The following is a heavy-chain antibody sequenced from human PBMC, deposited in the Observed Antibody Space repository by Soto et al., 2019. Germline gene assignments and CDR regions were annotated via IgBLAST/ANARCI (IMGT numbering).Heavy chain of an antibody. Sequence: SEALSLTCAVYGGSFSGYYWSWIRQPPGKGLEWIGEINHSGSTNYNPSLKSRVTISVDTSKNQFSLKLSSVTAADTAVYFCARLYTGNYIMYHWGPGTLVT. CDR3: ARLYTGNYIMYH. CDR2: INHSGST. D-gene: IGHD1-26*01. V-gene: IGHV4-34*01. J-gene: IGHJ5*02. CDR1: GGSFSGYY.